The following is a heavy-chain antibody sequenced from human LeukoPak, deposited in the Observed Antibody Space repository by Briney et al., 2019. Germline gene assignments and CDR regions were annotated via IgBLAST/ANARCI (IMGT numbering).Heavy chain of an antibody. CDR3: AKGGPQFFDY. CDR2: IYSGGST. CDR1: GFTVSSNY. V-gene: IGHV3-53*01. D-gene: IGHD5-24*01. Sequence: GGSLRLSCEASGFTVSSNYMSWVRQAPGKGLEWVSVIYSGGSTYYADSVKGRFTISRDNSKNTLYLQMNSLRVEDTAIYYCAKGGPQFFDYWGQGTLVTVSS. J-gene: IGHJ4*02.